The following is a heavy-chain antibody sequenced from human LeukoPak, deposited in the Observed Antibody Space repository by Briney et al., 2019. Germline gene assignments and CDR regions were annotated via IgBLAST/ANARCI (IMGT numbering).Heavy chain of an antibody. J-gene: IGHJ1*01. CDR2: INSDGSST. CDR3: VSLGRIAVAGTSKTEYCQH. D-gene: IGHD6-19*01. Sequence: GGSLRLSCAASGFTFSSYWMQWVRQAPGKGLVWVSRINSDGSSTSYADSVKGRFTISRDNAKNTLYPQMISLRAEDTAVYYCVSLGRIAVAGTSKTEYCQHWGQGTLVTVSS. CDR1: GFTFSSYW. V-gene: IGHV3-74*01.